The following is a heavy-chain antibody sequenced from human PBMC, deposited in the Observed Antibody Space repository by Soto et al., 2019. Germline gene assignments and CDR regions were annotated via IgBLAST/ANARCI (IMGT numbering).Heavy chain of an antibody. J-gene: IGHJ6*02. CDR3: ARQLTRVFMIAEYYYYGMDV. D-gene: IGHD3-16*01. CDR2: IIPIFGTA. V-gene: IGHV1-69*06. CDR1: GGTFSSYA. Sequence: QVQMVESGAEVKKPGSSGKVSCKASGGTFSSYAISWVRQAPGQGLEWMGGIIPIFGTANYAQKFQGRVTITADKSTSTAYMELSSLRSEDTAVYYCARQLTRVFMIAEYYYYGMDVWGQGTTVTVSS.